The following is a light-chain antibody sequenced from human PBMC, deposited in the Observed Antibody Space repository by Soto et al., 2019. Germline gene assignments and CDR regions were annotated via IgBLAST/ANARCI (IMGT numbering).Light chain of an antibody. Sequence: EIVMTQSPATLSVSPGGRASLSCRASQSISTNLAWYQQKPGQAPRLLIYGASTRATGIPARFSGSGSGTEFTLTISSPQSEDFAVYYCQQYDKWPLTFGPGTKVDIK. J-gene: IGKJ3*01. CDR2: GAS. CDR1: QSISTN. CDR3: QQYDKWPLT. V-gene: IGKV3-15*01.